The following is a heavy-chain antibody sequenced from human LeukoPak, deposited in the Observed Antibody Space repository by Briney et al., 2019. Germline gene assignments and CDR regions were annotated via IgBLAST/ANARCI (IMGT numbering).Heavy chain of an antibody. J-gene: IGHJ4*02. D-gene: IGHD5-18*01. V-gene: IGHV3-30*04. CDR2: ISYDGSNK. Sequence: GGSLRLSCAASGFTFSSYAMHWVRQAPGKGLEWVAVISYDGSNKYYADSVKGRFTISRDNSKNTLYLQMNSLRAEDTAVYYCANVDTAMVHAYFDYWGQGTLVTVSS. CDR3: ANVDTAMVHAYFDY. CDR1: GFTFSSYA.